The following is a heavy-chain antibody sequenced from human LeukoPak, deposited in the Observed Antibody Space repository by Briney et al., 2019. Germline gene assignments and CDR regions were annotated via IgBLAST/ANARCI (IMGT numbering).Heavy chain of an antibody. CDR3: AVVTTGLNWFDP. Sequence: GASVKISCKASGDTFSSYAISWVRQAPGQGLEWMGGIIPIFGTANYAQKFQGRVTITTDESTSTAYMELSSLRSEDTAVYYCAVVTTGLNWFDPWGQGTLVTVSS. CDR1: GDTFSSYA. V-gene: IGHV1-69*05. CDR2: IIPIFGTA. D-gene: IGHD2-21*02. J-gene: IGHJ5*02.